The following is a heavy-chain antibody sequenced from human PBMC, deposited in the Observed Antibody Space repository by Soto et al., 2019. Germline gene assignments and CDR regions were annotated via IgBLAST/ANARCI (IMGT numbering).Heavy chain of an antibody. J-gene: IGHJ3*02. CDR2: IKSKTDGGTT. CDR3: TTDSMTTDPLEI. CDR1: GFTFSNAC. V-gene: IGHV3-15*01. D-gene: IGHD4-4*01. Sequence: GGSLRLSCAASGFTFSNACISWVRQAPGKGLEWVGRIKSKTDGGTTDYAAPVKGRFTISRDDSKNTLYLQMNSLKTEDTAVYYCTTDSMTTDPLEIWGQGTMVTVSS.